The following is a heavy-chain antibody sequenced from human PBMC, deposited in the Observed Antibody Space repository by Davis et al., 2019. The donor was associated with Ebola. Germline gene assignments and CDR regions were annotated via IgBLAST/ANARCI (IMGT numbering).Heavy chain of an antibody. D-gene: IGHD3-3*01. CDR2: IYYSGST. V-gene: IGHV4-59*12. CDR3: ARAPKDYDFWSGYILYYYYGMDV. Sequence: SETLSLTCTVSGGSISSYYWSWIRQPPGKGLEWIGYIYYSGSTNYNPSLKSRVTISVDTSKNQFSLKLSSVTAADTAVYYCARAPKDYDFWSGYILYYYYGMDVWGKGTTVTVSS. CDR1: GGSISSYY. J-gene: IGHJ6*04.